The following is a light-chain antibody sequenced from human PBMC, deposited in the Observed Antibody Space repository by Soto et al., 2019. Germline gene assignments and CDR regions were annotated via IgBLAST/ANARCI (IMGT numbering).Light chain of an antibody. V-gene: IGKV3-20*01. Sequence: EIVLTQSPGTLSLSPGERATLSCRPSQSVSSTYLDWYQQKPGQAPRLLIYAASSRATGIPDRFRGRASATDFTLTISRQEPEDFAVYYCRHYSNSQWTFGQGTKVEIK. CDR2: AAS. CDR1: QSVSSTY. J-gene: IGKJ1*01. CDR3: RHYSNSQWT.